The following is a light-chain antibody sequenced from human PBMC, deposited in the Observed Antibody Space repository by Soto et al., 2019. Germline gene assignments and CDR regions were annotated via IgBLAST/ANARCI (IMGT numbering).Light chain of an antibody. Sequence: QSALTQPPSASGSPGQSVTISCTGTSSDVGGYNYVSWYQQYPGRAPKLMIYEVTKLPSGVPDRFSGSKSGNTASLTVSGIQAEDEADYYCSSYAASNNFYFVFDGGTKLTVL. J-gene: IGLJ3*02. CDR1: SSDVGGYNY. V-gene: IGLV2-8*01. CDR2: EVT. CDR3: SSYAASNNFYFV.